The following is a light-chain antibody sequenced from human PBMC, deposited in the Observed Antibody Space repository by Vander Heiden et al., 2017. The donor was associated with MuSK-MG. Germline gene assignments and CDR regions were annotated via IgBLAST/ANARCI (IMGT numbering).Light chain of an antibody. CDR2: EVN. CDR3: SSYTIFTTVV. CDR1: SSDVGGFKY. J-gene: IGLJ2*01. Sequence: QSALTQPASVPGSPGQAITISCTGTSSDVGGFKYVSWYQHHPGKAPELIIYEVNTRPSGVFNRFSGSKSGNTASRTIYGLQAEDEDDYYCSSYTIFTTVVFGGGTKLTVL. V-gene: IGLV2-14*01.